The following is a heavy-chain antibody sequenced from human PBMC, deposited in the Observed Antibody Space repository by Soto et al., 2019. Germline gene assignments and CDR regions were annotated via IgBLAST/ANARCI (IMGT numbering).Heavy chain of an antibody. CDR1: GFTFSSYE. J-gene: IGHJ4*02. CDR3: ARDLYFFGSGTSFDH. CDR2: IGTSGSTI. V-gene: IGHV3-48*03. D-gene: IGHD3-10*01. Sequence: EVQLAESGGGLVQPGGTLRLSCAASGFTFSSYEMNWVRQAPGAGLEWVSYIGTSGSTIYYSDSVKGRFTISRDNAKNSLYSQMNSLRAEDTAVYYCARDLYFFGSGTSFDHWGQGTLVTVSS.